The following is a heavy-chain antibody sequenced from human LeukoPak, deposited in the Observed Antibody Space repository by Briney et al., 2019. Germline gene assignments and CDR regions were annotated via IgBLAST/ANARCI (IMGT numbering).Heavy chain of an antibody. CDR3: ARAIYCSSTSCYAGGYYFDY. V-gene: IGHV4-39*01. CDR1: GVSITSSSYY. D-gene: IGHD2-2*01. CDR2: IYHSGST. Sequence: TSETLSLTCTVSGVSITSSSYYWGWIRQPPGKGLEWIGNIYHSGSTYYNPSLKSRVTISVDSSKNQFSLKLSSVTAADTAVYYCARAIYCSSTSCYAGGYYFDYWGQGTLVTVSS. J-gene: IGHJ4*02.